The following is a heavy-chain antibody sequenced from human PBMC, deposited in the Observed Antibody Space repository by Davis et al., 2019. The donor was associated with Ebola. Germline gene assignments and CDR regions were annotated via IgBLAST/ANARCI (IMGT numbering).Heavy chain of an antibody. V-gene: IGHV1-69*13. CDR2: IIPIFDAP. J-gene: IGHJ4*02. CDR1: GGPFSSHP. D-gene: IGHD3-9*01. Sequence: SVKVSCKTSGGPFSSHPISWVRQAPRQGLEWMGGIIPIFDAPHYAQKFQGRITITADASTSTAYMELSSLRSEDTATYFCARDFDGGNYYFDYWGPGTPVTVSS. CDR3: ARDFDGGNYYFDY.